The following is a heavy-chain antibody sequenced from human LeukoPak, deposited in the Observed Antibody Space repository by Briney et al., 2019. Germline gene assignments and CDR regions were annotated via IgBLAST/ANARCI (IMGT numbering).Heavy chain of an antibody. D-gene: IGHD4-17*01. V-gene: IGHV3-33*03. CDR2: IAYDGSRA. CDR1: GFTFGGYG. CDR3: ARGGDYVWFDP. J-gene: IGHJ5*02. Sequence: GGSLRLSCAGSGFTFGGYGMHWFRQTPGKGLEWVAVIAYDGSRAFYADSVKGRFTISRDNAKNTLYLQMNSLRAEDTAVYYCARGGDYVWFDPWGQGTLVTVSS.